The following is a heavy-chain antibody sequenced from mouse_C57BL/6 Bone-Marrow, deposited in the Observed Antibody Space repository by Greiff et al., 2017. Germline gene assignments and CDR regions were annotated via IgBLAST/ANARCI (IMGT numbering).Heavy chain of an antibody. V-gene: IGHV14-2*01. CDR3: ARPMDY. Sequence: EVQGVESGAELVKPGASVKLSCTASGFNIKDYYMHWVKQRPEQGLEWIGRIDPEDGETKYAAKFQGKATITADTSSNTAYLQLSSLTSEDTAVYYCARPMDYWGQGTAVTVSS. CDR2: IDPEDGET. CDR1: GFNIKDYY. J-gene: IGHJ4*01.